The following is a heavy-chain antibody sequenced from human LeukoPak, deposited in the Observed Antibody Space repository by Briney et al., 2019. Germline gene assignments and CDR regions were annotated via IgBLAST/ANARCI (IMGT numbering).Heavy chain of an antibody. J-gene: IGHJ4*02. CDR3: AKDLRPSQDIVVVVASDY. D-gene: IGHD2-15*01. CDR1: GITFSSYA. V-gene: IGHV3-30*02. CDR2: IRYDGSNK. Sequence: PGGSLRLSCAASGITFSSYAMHWVRQAPGKGLEWVAFIRYDGSNKYYADSVKGRFTISRDNSKNTLYLQMNSLRAEDTAVYYCAKDLRPSQDIVVVVASDYWGQGTLVTVSS.